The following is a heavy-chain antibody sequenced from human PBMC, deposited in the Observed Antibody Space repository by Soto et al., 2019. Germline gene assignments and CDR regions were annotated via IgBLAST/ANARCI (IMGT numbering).Heavy chain of an antibody. Sequence: PGGSLRLSCAASGFTFSSYWMSWVRQAPGKGLEWVANIKQDGSEKYYVDSVKGRFTISRDNAKNSLYLQMNSLRAEDTAVYYCARDQSRDYYDSSGYHYFDYWGQGTLVTVSS. CDR3: ARDQSRDYYDSSGYHYFDY. CDR1: GFTFSSYW. J-gene: IGHJ4*02. CDR2: IKQDGSEK. D-gene: IGHD3-22*01. V-gene: IGHV3-7*03.